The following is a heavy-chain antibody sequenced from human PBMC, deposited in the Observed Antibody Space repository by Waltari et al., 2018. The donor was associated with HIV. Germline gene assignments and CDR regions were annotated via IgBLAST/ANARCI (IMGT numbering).Heavy chain of an antibody. CDR2: IRGGGGST. V-gene: IGHV3-23*01. D-gene: IGHD2-21*01. J-gene: IGHJ6*02. Sequence: EVQLLESGGGLVQPGGSLRLSCAASGFTFSSYAMSWVRQAAGRGLGWVEGIRGGGGSTYYAESVRGRCTISRDNSKNTLYLQMNSLRAEDTAVYYWSKGCGSGYYYYGMDVWGQGTTVTVSS. CDR3: SKGCGSGYYYYGMDV. CDR1: GFTFSSYA.